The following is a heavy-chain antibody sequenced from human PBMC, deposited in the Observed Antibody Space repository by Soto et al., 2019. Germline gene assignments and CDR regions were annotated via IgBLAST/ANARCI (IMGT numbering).Heavy chain of an antibody. J-gene: IGHJ6*02. D-gene: IGHD3-10*01. V-gene: IGHV1-3*01. CDR2: INAGNGNT. Sequence: QVQLVQSGAEVKKPGASVKVSCKASGYTFTSYAMHWVRQAPGQRLEWMGWINAGNGNTKYSQKFQVRVTITRDTSASTAYMELSSLRSEDTAVYYCARDWSGSGSSARTGYYYYGMDVWGQGTTVTVSS. CDR1: GYTFTSYA. CDR3: ARDWSGSGSSARTGYYYYGMDV.